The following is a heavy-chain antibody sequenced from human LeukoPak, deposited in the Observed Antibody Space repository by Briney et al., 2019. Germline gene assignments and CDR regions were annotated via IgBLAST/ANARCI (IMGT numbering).Heavy chain of an antibody. CDR2: IYYSGST. V-gene: IGHV4-59*08. J-gene: IGHJ4*02. CDR3: ARHPPKYYYDSSGYRGAFDY. CDR1: GGSISSYY. D-gene: IGHD3-22*01. Sequence: SETLSLTCTASGGSISSYYWSWIRQPPGKGLEWIGYIYYSGSTNYNPSLKSRVTISVDTSKNQFSLKLSSVTAADTAVYYCARHPPKYYYDSSGYRGAFDYWGQGTLVTVSS.